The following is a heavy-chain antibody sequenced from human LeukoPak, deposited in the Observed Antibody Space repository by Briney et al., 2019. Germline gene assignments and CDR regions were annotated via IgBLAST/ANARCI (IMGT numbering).Heavy chain of an antibody. CDR2: VYTSGIT. Sequence: KPSETLSLTCTVSVGFINSYYWSWIRQPAGKGLEWIGRVYTSGITNYNPSPKSRITMSVDTSKNQFSLKLTSVTAADTAVYYCARHNGFDRGYYYYMDVWGKGTTVTVSS. CDR3: ARHNGFDRGYYYYMDV. V-gene: IGHV4-4*07. J-gene: IGHJ6*03. D-gene: IGHD3-9*01. CDR1: VGFINSYY.